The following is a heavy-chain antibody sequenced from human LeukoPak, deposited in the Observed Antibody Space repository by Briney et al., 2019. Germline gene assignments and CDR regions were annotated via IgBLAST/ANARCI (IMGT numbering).Heavy chain of an antibody. CDR1: GYTFTGYY. V-gene: IGHV1-2*02. Sequence: ASVKVSCKASGYTFTGYYMHWVRQAPGQGLEWMGWINPNSGGTNYAQKFQGRVTMTRDTPISTAYMELSRLRSDDTAVYYCARDIAAAGTGWFDPWGQGTLVTVSS. CDR2: INPNSGGT. J-gene: IGHJ5*02. CDR3: ARDIAAAGTGWFDP. D-gene: IGHD6-13*01.